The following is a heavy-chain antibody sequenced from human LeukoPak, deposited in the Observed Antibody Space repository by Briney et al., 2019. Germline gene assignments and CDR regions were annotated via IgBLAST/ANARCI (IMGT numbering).Heavy chain of an antibody. Sequence: PSETLSLTCTVSGGTISRYYWSWIRQPPGKGLEWIAYIDYIGSTNYNPSLKSRLTISLDASKNQSSLKLSSVTAADTAVYYCARHDNIVVVVAALAFDCWGQGTLVTVSS. J-gene: IGHJ4*02. CDR2: IDYIGST. CDR1: GGTISRYY. D-gene: IGHD2-15*01. V-gene: IGHV4-59*08. CDR3: ARHDNIVVVVAALAFDC.